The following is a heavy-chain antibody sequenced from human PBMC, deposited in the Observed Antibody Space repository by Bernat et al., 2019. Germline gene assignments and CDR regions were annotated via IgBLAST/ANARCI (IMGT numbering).Heavy chain of an antibody. Sequence: QVQLVESGGDMVQPGRSLRLSCVASGFTFSSYAMHWVRQAPGKGLEWLAVISYDTSDTYYADSVKGRFTISRDNSKNTVYMQMNSLRAEDTAVYYCAKDVVGYNYGSGSDKDVWGQGTTVTVSS. CDR3: AKDVVGYNYGSGSDKDV. CDR2: ISYDTSDT. CDR1: GFTFSSYA. J-gene: IGHJ6*02. D-gene: IGHD3-10*01. V-gene: IGHV3-30*18.